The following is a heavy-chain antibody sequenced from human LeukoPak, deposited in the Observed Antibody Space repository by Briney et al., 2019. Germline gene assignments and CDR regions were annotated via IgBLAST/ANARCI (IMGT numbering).Heavy chain of an antibody. CDR1: GFTFSDHY. CDR3: ARDPGTSFPISFMDV. D-gene: IGHD2/OR15-2a*01. CDR2: TRKKANSYTT. J-gene: IGHJ6*03. V-gene: IGHV3-72*01. Sequence: GGSLRLSCAASGFTFSDHYMDWVRQAPGKGLEWVRRTRKKANSYTTEYVASVRGRFTISRDDSKNSLYLQMNSLKTEDTAVYYCARDPGTSFPISFMDVWGKGTTVTVSS.